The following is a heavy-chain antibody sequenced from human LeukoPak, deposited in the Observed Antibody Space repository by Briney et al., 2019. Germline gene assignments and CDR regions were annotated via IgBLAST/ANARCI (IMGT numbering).Heavy chain of an antibody. CDR1: GGSISSSSYY. CDR2: IYTSGST. D-gene: IGHD3-22*01. CDR3: ARGPDSSGYLYYYYYMDV. Sequence: PSETLSLTCTVSGGSISSSSYYWSWIRQPAGKGLEWIGRIYTSGSTNYNPSLKSRVTISVDTSKNQFSLKLSSVTAADTAVYYCARGPDSSGYLYYYYYMDVWGKGTTVTVSS. J-gene: IGHJ6*03. V-gene: IGHV4-61*02.